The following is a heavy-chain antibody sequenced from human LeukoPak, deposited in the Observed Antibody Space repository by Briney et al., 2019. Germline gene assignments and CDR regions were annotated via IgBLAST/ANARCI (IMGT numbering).Heavy chain of an antibody. CDR2: ISSSSNYI. CDR1: GFTFSSYS. D-gene: IGHD1-26*01. J-gene: IGHJ4*02. V-gene: IGHV3-21*04. Sequence: GGSLRLSCAASGFTFSSYSMNWVRQAPGKGLEWVSSISSSSNYIYYADSVKGRFTISRDNAKNSLYLQMNSLRAEDTAVYYCARDRVRIVGATLDYWGQGTLVTVSS. CDR3: ARDRVRIVGATLDY.